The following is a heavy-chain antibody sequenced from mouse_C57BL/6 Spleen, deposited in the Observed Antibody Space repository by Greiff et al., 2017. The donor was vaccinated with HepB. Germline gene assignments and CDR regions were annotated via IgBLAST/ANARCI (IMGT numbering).Heavy chain of an antibody. J-gene: IGHJ3*01. CDR1: GYSFTGYY. V-gene: IGHV1-42*01. CDR3: ARWGWFAY. CDR2: INPSTGGT. Sequence: VQLKESGPELVKPGASVKISCKASGYSFTGYYMNWVKQSPEKSLEWIGEINPSTGGTTYNQKFKAKATLTVDKSSSTAYMQLKSLTSEDSAVYYCARWGWFAYWGQGTLVTVSA.